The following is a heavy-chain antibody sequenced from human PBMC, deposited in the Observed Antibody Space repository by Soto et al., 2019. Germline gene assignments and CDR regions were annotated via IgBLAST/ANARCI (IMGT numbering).Heavy chain of an antibody. D-gene: IGHD2-2*01. V-gene: IGHV4-30-2*01. Sequence: QLQLQESGSGLVKPSQTLSLTCAVSGGSISSGGYSWSWIRQPPGKGLEWVGYIYHSGSTYYNPSLKSRVTISIDRCKNQFSLKLSSVSAADTAVYYCTRSSSTVTTLDYWGQGTLVTVSS. CDR1: GGSISSGGYS. J-gene: IGHJ4*02. CDR3: TRSSSTVTTLDY. CDR2: IYHSGST.